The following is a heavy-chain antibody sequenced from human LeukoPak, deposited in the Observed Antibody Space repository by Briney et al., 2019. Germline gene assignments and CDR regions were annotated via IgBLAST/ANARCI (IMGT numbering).Heavy chain of an antibody. V-gene: IGHV4-59*08. CDR1: GGSISSYY. CDR3: ARHSRIAARNWFDP. D-gene: IGHD6-6*01. J-gene: IGHJ5*02. CDR2: IYYSGST. Sequence: SETLSLTCTVSGGSISSYYWSWIRRPPGKGLEWIGYIYYSGSTNYNPSLKSRVTISVDTSKNQFSLKLSSVTAADTAVYYCARHSRIAARNWFDPWGQGTLVTVSS.